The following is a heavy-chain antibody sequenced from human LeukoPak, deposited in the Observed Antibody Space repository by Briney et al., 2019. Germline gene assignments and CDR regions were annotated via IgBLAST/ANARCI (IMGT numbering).Heavy chain of an antibody. CDR3: AKGGWYCSSTTCYAGAFET. Sequence: GGSLRLSCAASGFMFSTYGMHWVRQAPGKGLEWVTFIRSDGSDKYYGDSVEGRFTISRDNSQNMLSLQMNSLRGDDTAVYYCAKGGWYCSSTTCYAGAFETWGQGTMVTVAS. J-gene: IGHJ3*02. V-gene: IGHV3-30*02. D-gene: IGHD2-2*01. CDR2: IRSDGSDK. CDR1: GFMFSTYG.